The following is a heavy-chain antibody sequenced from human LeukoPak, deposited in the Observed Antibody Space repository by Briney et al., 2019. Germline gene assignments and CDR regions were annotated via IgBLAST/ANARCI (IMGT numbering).Heavy chain of an antibody. J-gene: IGHJ4*02. V-gene: IGHV4-59*08. D-gene: IGHD3-3*01. CDR3: ARYTGGHYGY. Sequence: SQTLSLTCTVSGRSISSFYWSWIRQPPGKGLEWIGFIYYSGSTSYNPPLKSRVTISVDTSKNQFSMKLSSVTAADTAVYYCARYTGGHYGYWGQGALVTVSS. CDR2: IYYSGST. CDR1: GRSISSFY.